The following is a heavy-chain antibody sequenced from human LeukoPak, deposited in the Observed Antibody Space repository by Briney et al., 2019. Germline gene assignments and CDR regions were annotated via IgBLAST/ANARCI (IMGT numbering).Heavy chain of an antibody. CDR1: GGTFSSYA. V-gene: IGHV1-69*05. CDR2: IIPIFGTA. D-gene: IGHD5-12*01. Sequence: SVKVSCKASGGTFSSYAISWVRQAPGQGLEWMGRIIPIFGTANYAQKFQGRVAITTDESTSTAYMELSSLRSEDTAVYYCARSAEWKEWPDWGQGTLVTVSS. J-gene: IGHJ4*02. CDR3: ARSAEWKEWPD.